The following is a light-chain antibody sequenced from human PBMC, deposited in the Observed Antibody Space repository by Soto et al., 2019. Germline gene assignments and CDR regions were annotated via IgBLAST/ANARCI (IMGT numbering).Light chain of an antibody. CDR3: QQYGSSQA. CDR2: GAS. J-gene: IGKJ3*01. Sequence: EIVLTQSPGTLSLSPGERATLSCRASQSVSSSYLAWYQQKPGQAPRLLIYGASSRATGIPDRFSGSGSGTDFTLTISRLEPEGLAVYYCQQYGSSQAFGPGTKVDIK. V-gene: IGKV3-20*01. CDR1: QSVSSSY.